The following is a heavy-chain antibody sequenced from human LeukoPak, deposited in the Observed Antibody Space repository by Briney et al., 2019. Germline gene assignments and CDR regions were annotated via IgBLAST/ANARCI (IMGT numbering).Heavy chain of an antibody. Sequence: PGGSLRLSCAASGFTFSSYAMSWVRQPPGKGLEWVSGISGSGDNTYYADSVKGRFTISRDNSKKTLYLHLNSLRVEDAAVYYCAKAAPPYYDFWSGSGGAFDIWGQGTMVTVSS. CDR3: AKAAPPYYDFWSGSGGAFDI. V-gene: IGHV3-23*01. CDR1: GFTFSSYA. CDR2: ISGSGDNT. J-gene: IGHJ3*02. D-gene: IGHD3-3*01.